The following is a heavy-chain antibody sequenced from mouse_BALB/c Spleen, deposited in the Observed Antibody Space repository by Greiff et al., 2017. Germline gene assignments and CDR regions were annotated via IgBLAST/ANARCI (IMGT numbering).Heavy chain of an antibody. CDR1: GFTFNTNA. J-gene: IGHJ4*01. Sequence: EVQLVETGGGLVQPKGSLKLSCAASGFTFNTNAMNWVRQAPGKGLEWVARIRSKSNNYATYYADSVKDRFTISRDDSQSMLYLQMNNLKTEDTAMYYCVRGYDYDEVAMDYWGQGTSVTVSS. D-gene: IGHD2-4*01. CDR2: IRSKSNNYAT. CDR3: VRGYDYDEVAMDY. V-gene: IGHV10S3*01.